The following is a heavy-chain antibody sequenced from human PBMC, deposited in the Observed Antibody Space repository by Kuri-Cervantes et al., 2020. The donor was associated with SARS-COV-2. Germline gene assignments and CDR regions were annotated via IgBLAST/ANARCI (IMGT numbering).Heavy chain of an antibody. D-gene: IGHD3-22*01. V-gene: IGHV3-30*03. Sequence: GESLKISCAVSGFTFSGYGMHWVRQAPGKGLEWVAVISYDGSDKYYADSVKGRFTISRDNAKNSLYLQMNSLRAEDTAVYYCARVRYYYDRSGSHRYMDVWGKGTTVTVSS. J-gene: IGHJ6*03. CDR2: ISYDGSDK. CDR3: ARVRYYYDRSGSHRYMDV. CDR1: GFTFSGYG.